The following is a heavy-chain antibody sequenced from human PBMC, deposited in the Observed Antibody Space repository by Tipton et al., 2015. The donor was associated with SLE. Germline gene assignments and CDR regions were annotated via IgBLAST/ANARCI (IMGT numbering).Heavy chain of an antibody. CDR2: IYYNGRS. J-gene: IGHJ5*02. CDR1: GDSISDGDYY. CDR3: VRGHKLRYLDHGSPSNWFDA. V-gene: IGHV4-31*03. Sequence: TLSLTCTVSGDSISDGDYYWSWIRQHPGKGLEWLAYIYYNGRSYSNPSLKSRVTMSLDTSKNQFSLKLSSVTAADTAVFYCVRGHKLRYLDHGSPSNWFDAWGQGILVTVSS. D-gene: IGHD3-3*01.